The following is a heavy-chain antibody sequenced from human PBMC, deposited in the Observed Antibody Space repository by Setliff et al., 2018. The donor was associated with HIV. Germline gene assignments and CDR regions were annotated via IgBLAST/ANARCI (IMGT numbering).Heavy chain of an antibody. V-gene: IGHV1-18*01. CDR3: ARDVGRDGYCFDH. CDR1: GYTFSDYG. CDR2: ISAHNGRI. D-gene: IGHD5-12*01. J-gene: IGHJ4*02. Sequence: ASVKVSCKASGYTFSDYGISWMRQAPGQGLEWMGWISAHNGRINYAQKFQGRVTMTTDRSTSTAYMELRSLRSDDTAVYYCARDVGRDGYCFDHWGQGTLVTVSS.